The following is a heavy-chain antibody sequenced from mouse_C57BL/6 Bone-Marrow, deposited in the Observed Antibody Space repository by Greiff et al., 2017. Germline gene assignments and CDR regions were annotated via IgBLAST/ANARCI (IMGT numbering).Heavy chain of an antibody. Sequence: QVHVKQPGAELVKPGASVKLSCKASGYTFTSYWMQWVKQRPGQGLEWIGEIDPSDSYTNYNQKFKGKATLTVDTSSSTAYMQLSSLTSEDSAVYYCARWANWVYWYFDVWGTGTTVTVSS. CDR3: ARWANWVYWYFDV. CDR1: GYTFTSYW. V-gene: IGHV1-50*01. D-gene: IGHD4-1*01. J-gene: IGHJ1*03. CDR2: IDPSDSYT.